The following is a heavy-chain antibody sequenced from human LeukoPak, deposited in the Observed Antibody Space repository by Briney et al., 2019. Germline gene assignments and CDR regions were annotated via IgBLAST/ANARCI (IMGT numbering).Heavy chain of an antibody. V-gene: IGHV4-59*13. Sequence: SETLSLTCTVSGGSIINYYWSWIRQPPGKRLEWIGTIYYSGSTRYNPSLMSRVSITVDTSKNQFSLRVKSVTAADTAVYYCARDADADHIEAFGIWGQGAMVTVSS. D-gene: IGHD1-14*01. CDR1: GGSIINYY. CDR2: IYYSGST. CDR3: ARDADADHIEAFGI. J-gene: IGHJ3*02.